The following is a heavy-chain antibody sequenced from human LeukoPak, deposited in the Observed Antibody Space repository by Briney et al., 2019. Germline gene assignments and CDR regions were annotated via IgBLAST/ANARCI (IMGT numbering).Heavy chain of an antibody. CDR2: IYYSGST. D-gene: IGHD1-14*01. J-gene: IGHJ4*02. Sequence: SETLSLTCTVSGASMSDYYWSWIRQPPGKGLEWIGYIYYSGSTNYNPSLKSRVTISVDTSKNQFSLKLSSVTAADTAVYYCARDSGGTYYFDYWGQGTLVTVSS. V-gene: IGHV4-59*01. CDR3: ARDSGGTYYFDY. CDR1: GASMSDYY.